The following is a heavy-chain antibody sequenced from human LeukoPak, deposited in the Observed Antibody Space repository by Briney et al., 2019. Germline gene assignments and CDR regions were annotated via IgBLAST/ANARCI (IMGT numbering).Heavy chain of an antibody. J-gene: IGHJ6*03. Sequence: PSETLSLTCTVSGGSISSSSYYWGWIRQPPGKGLEWIGRINYSGSTYYNPSLKSRVTISVDTSKNQFSLKLSSVTAADTAVYYCARRPQSYIDVWGKGTTVTVSS. CDR1: GGSISSSSYY. V-gene: IGHV4-39*01. CDR2: INYSGST. CDR3: ARRPQSYIDV.